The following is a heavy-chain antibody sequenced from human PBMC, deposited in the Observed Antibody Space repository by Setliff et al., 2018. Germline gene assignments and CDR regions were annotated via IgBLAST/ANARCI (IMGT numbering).Heavy chain of an antibody. D-gene: IGHD3-3*01. CDR3: ARGGKILEWLYAHDY. Sequence: SETLSLTCAVYGGSFNSYYWSWIRQPPGKGLEWIGEINQSGSTNYNPSLKSRVTMSVDTSKNQFSLKLSSVTAADTAVYYCARGGKILEWLYAHDYWGQGTLVTVSS. J-gene: IGHJ4*02. CDR2: INQSGST. CDR1: GGSFNSYY. V-gene: IGHV4-34*01.